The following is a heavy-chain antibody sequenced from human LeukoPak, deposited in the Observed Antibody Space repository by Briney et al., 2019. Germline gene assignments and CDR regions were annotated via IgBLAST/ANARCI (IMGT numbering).Heavy chain of an antibody. V-gene: IGHV4-59*01. D-gene: IGHD3-9*01. CDR3: ARMYYDILTGYYTPFDY. Sequence: SETLSLTCTVSGGSISSYYWSWIRQPPGKGLKWIGYIYYSGSTNYNPSLKSRVTISVDTSKNQFSLKLSSVTAADTAVYYCARMYYDILTGYYTPFDYWGQGTLVTVSS. J-gene: IGHJ4*02. CDR1: GGSISSYY. CDR2: IYYSGST.